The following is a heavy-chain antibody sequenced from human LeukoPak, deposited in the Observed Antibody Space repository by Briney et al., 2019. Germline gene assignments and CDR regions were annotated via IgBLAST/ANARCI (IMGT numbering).Heavy chain of an antibody. Sequence: SETLSLTCTVSGGSISSGGYYWSWIRQHPGKGLEWIGSVYYSGSTYYNPSLKSRVTISVDTSKIQFSLKLSSVTAADTAIYYCARGYSVYHGFYFDYWGQGTLVTVSS. CDR3: ARGYSVYHGFYFDY. CDR2: VYYSGST. CDR1: GGSISSGGYY. V-gene: IGHV4-31*03. D-gene: IGHD5/OR15-5a*01. J-gene: IGHJ4*02.